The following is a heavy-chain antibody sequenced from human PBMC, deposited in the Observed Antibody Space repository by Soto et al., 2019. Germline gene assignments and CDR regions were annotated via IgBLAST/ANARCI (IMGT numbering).Heavy chain of an antibody. D-gene: IGHD3-3*01. CDR3: ARDPHEFWTSYWFDP. CDR2: ISAYDGKT. CDR1: GYTFNTYG. V-gene: IGHV1-18*01. J-gene: IGHJ5*02. Sequence: ASVKVSCKTSGYTFNTYGINWARQAPGQGLELMGWISAYDGKTTYAEKFQGRVTLTTDTSTSTAYMELRSPRSDDTAIYYCARDPHEFWTSYWFDPWGQGTPVTVSS.